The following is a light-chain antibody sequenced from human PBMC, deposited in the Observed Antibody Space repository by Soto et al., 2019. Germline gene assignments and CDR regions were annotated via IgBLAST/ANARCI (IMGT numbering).Light chain of an antibody. CDR2: GAS. V-gene: IGKV3-20*01. Sequence: EIVLTQSPGTLSLSPGESATISCRASQSVSSSYLAWYQQKPGQAPRLLIYGASSRATGIPDRFSGSGSGTDFTLTISRLEPEDFAVYYCQQYGSSPLTFGQGTRLEIK. J-gene: IGKJ5*01. CDR3: QQYGSSPLT. CDR1: QSVSSSY.